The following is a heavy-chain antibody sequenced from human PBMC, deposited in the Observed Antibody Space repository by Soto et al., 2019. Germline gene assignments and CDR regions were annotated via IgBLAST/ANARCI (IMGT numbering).Heavy chain of an antibody. CDR1: GFTFRNYA. CDR2: ISGSGGST. D-gene: IGHD3-10*01. J-gene: IGHJ4*02. Sequence: EVQLLESGGGLVQRGGSLRLSCVASGFTFRNYAMTWVRQAPGKGLERVSVISGSGGSTYYADSVKGRFTISRDNSKNTLYLQINSLRAEDTAVYYCAEAPWGVLFYFDDWGQGTRVTVSS. V-gene: IGHV3-23*01. CDR3: AEAPWGVLFYFDD.